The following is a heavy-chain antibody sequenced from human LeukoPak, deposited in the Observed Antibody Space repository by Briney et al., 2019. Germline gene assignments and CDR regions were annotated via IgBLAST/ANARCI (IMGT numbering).Heavy chain of an antibody. Sequence: GGSLRLSCAASGFTFSAYWMNWVRQAPGKGLEWVANVNQDGSEKYYVDSVKGRFTISRDNAKNSLYLQMNSLRGEDTSVYYCVTTWGAHYWYFDLWGRGALVTVSS. CDR1: GFTFSAYW. CDR3: VTTWGAHYWYFDL. V-gene: IGHV3-7*01. D-gene: IGHD1-26*01. CDR2: VNQDGSEK. J-gene: IGHJ2*01.